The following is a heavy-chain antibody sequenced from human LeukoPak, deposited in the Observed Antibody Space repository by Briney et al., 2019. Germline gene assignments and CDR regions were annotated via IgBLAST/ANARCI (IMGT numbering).Heavy chain of an antibody. CDR2: TYYRSKWYN. V-gene: IGHV6-1*01. CDR3: ARDFGTTGWHTFDY. Sequence: SQTLSLTCVVSGDSVSSKNGAWNWIRQSPSRGLEWLGRTYYRSKWYNDYAESMEGRMTISQDTSKNQCSLHLNSVTPDDTAVYCARDFGTTGWHTFDYRGQGTLVTVSS. CDR1: GDSVSSKNGA. J-gene: IGHJ4*02. D-gene: IGHD6-19*01.